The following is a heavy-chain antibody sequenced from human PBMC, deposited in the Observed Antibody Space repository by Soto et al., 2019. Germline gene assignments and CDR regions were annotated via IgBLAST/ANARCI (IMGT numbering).Heavy chain of an antibody. J-gene: IGHJ3*02. CDR3: ARRRVIVVVPAAPDAFDI. CDR2: IIPIFGTA. Sequence: QVQLVQSGAEVKKPGSSVKVSCKASGGTFSSYAISWVRQAPGQGLEWMGGIIPIFGTANYAQKFQGRVTITADESTSTAYMELSSLRSEDTAVYYCARRRVIVVVPAAPDAFDIWGQGTMVTVSS. D-gene: IGHD2-2*01. V-gene: IGHV1-69*01. CDR1: GGTFSSYA.